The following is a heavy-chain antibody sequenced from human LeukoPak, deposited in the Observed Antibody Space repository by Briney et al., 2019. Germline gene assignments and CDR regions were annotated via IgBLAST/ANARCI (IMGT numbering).Heavy chain of an antibody. D-gene: IGHD6-19*01. Sequence: GGSPRLSCAASGFKFNGYGMHWVRQAPGKGLEWVAVIWSDGSRKYYADSVKGRFTISRDNSKNTLYLQMSGLSADDTAVYYCARALYSGAWYGHDYWGQGTLVTVSS. J-gene: IGHJ4*02. CDR1: GFKFNGYG. CDR2: IWSDGSRK. V-gene: IGHV3-33*01. CDR3: ARALYSGAWYGHDY.